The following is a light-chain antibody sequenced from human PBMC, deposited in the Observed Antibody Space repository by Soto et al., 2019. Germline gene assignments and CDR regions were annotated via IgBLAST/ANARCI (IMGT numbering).Light chain of an antibody. CDR1: QSVSSN. V-gene: IGKV3-15*01. J-gene: IGKJ2*01. CDR3: KQYNNWPRT. CDR2: GAS. Sequence: EIVMTQSPATLSVSPGERATLSCRASQSVSSNLAWYQQKPGQAPRLLIYGASTRATDIPARFSGSGSGTEFTLTISSLQSEDFAVYFCKQYNNWPRTFGQGTKLEIK.